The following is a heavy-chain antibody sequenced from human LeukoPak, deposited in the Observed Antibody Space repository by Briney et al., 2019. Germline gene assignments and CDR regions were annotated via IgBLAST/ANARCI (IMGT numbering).Heavy chain of an antibody. CDR3: ARGVKGLRGAFDI. CDR2: VFYSGST. Sequence: KPSETLSLTCTVSGGSITSSSYFWGWIRQPPGKGLEWIGSVFYSGSTYYNPSLKSRLTMSVDISKNQFSLKLSSVTAADTAVYYCARGVKGLRGAFDIWGQGTMVTVSS. D-gene: IGHD3-10*01. CDR1: GGSITSSSYF. J-gene: IGHJ3*02. V-gene: IGHV4-39*07.